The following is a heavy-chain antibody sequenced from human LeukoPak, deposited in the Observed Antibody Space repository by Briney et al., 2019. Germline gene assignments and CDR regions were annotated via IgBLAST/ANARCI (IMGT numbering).Heavy chain of an antibody. D-gene: IGHD3-22*01. CDR1: GFSFSDCA. Sequence: GGSLRLSCAASGFSFSDCAMSWVRQAPGKGLEWVAVISYDGSNKYYADSVKGRFTISRDNSKNTLYLQMNSLRAEDTAVYYCARDGGYYDSSGYGLDYWGQGTLVTVSS. V-gene: IGHV3-30-3*01. CDR3: ARDGGYYDSSGYGLDY. J-gene: IGHJ4*02. CDR2: ISYDGSNK.